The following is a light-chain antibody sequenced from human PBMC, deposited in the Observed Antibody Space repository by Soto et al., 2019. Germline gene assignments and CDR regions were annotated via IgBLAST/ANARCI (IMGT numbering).Light chain of an antibody. V-gene: IGKV3-15*01. CDR1: QSISRN. Sequence: EIVMTQSPPTLSVSPGERATLSCRASQSISRNLAWFQQKPGQAPSLLIFGASTRAAGIPARFSGSGSGTEFTLTISSLQSEDFAVYYCQQYNDWPRTFGQGTKVDIK. CDR3: QQYNDWPRT. CDR2: GAS. J-gene: IGKJ1*01.